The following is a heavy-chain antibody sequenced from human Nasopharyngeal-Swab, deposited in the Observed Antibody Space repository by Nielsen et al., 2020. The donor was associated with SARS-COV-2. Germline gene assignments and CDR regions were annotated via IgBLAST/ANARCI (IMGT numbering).Heavy chain of an antibody. CDR2: IYPGDSDT. CDR3: ARHISTPLWEYTPDYYYYGMDV. D-gene: IGHD1-26*01. CDR1: GYSFTSYW. V-gene: IGHV5-51*01. Sequence: KVSCKGSGYSFTSYWIGWVRQMPGKGLEWMGIIYPGDSDTRYSPSFQGQVTISADKSISTAYLQWSSLKASDTAMYYRARHISTPLWEYTPDYYYYGMDVWGQGTTVTVSS. J-gene: IGHJ6*02.